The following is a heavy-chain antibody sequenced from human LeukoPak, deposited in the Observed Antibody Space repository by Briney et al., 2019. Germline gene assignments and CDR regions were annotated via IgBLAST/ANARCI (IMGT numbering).Heavy chain of an antibody. CDR2: INHSGST. J-gene: IGHJ4*02. CDR3: ARRRVTMVRGVIIYYFDY. D-gene: IGHD3-10*01. Sequence: SETLSLTCTVSGGSISSYYWSWIRQPPGKGLEWIGEINHSGSTNYNPSLKSRVTISVDTSKNQFSLKLSSVTAADTAVYYCARRRVTMVRGVIIYYFDYWGQGTLVTVSS. CDR1: GGSISSYY. V-gene: IGHV4-34*01.